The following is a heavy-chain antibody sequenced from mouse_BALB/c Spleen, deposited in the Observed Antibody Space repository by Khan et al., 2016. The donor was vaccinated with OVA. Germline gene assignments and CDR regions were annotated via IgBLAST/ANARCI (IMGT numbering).Heavy chain of an antibody. CDR3: ERMKKIVATYVDN. CDR2: TNPTNGRT. J-gene: IGHJ2*01. V-gene: IGHV1S81*02. CDR1: GYTFTSYW. Sequence: QVQLQQPGAELVKAGASVKMSCKASGYTFTSYWMHWVKQRLGQGLEWFAETNPTNGRTYYNEKFKSKATLTVDKSSSTAYMLLSGPTFEDSAVYYCERMKKIVATYVDNWGQGTTLTVSS. D-gene: IGHD1-1*01.